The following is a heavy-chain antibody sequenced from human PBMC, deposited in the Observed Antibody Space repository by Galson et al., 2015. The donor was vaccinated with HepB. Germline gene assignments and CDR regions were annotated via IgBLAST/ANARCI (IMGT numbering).Heavy chain of an antibody. Sequence: SLRLSCAASGFTFSSYSMNWVRQAPGKGLEWVSYISSSSSTIYYADSVKGRFTISRDNAKNSLYLQMNSLRAEDTAVYYCARAQRELLLNYFDYWGQGTLVTVSS. V-gene: IGHV3-48*01. CDR1: GFTFSSYS. CDR2: ISSSSSTI. J-gene: IGHJ4*02. CDR3: ARAQRELLLNYFDY. D-gene: IGHD1-26*01.